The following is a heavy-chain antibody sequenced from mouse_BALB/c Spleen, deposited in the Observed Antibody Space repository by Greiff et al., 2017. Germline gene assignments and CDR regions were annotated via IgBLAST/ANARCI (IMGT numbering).Heavy chain of an antibody. Sequence: EVQVVESGAELVRSGASVKLSCTASGFNIKDYYMHWVKQRPEQGLEWIGWIDPENGDTEYAPKFQGKATMTADTSSNTAYLQLSSLTSEDTAVYYCNAGGPPYYAMDYWGQGTSVTVSS. CDR2: IDPENGDT. CDR1: GFNIKDYY. D-gene: IGHD3-3*01. V-gene: IGHV14-4*02. J-gene: IGHJ4*01. CDR3: NAGGPPYYAMDY.